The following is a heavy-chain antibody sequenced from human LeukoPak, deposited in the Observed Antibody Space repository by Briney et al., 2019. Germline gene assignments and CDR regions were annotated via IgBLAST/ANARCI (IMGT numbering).Heavy chain of an antibody. Sequence: PGGSLRLSCAASGFTFSNFAMSWVRQAPGKGLEWVSGITGSGGNTHYADSVKGRFTISRDNSKNTLYLQMNSLRVEDTAIYYCEKYGGAVFYHYCMDVWGKGTTVTVSS. CDR1: GFTFSNFA. J-gene: IGHJ6*03. CDR2: ITGSGGNT. D-gene: IGHD3-10*01. V-gene: IGHV3-23*01. CDR3: EKYGGAVFYHYCMDV.